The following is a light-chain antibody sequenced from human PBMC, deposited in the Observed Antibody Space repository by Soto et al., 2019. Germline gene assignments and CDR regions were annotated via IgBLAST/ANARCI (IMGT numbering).Light chain of an antibody. J-gene: IGKJ1*01. Sequence: EIVLTQSPGTLSLSPGERSTLACSASQNVDSNYLAWYQQKPGQAPRLLIYGASSRATGIPDRFSGSGSGTDFTLTISRLEPEDFAVYYCQQYGSSPTTFGQGTKVDI. CDR3: QQYGSSPTT. CDR1: QNVDSNY. CDR2: GAS. V-gene: IGKV3-20*01.